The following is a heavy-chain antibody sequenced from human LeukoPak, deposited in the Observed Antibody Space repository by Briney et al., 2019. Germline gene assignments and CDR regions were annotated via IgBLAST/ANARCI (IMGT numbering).Heavy chain of an antibody. D-gene: IGHD3-3*01. CDR2: FSDSGTYI. CDR1: GFTFRYYN. V-gene: IGHV3-21*01. Sequence: PGGSLRLSCGASGFTFRYYNMNGVRDAPGKGVDWFLSFSDSGTYIYYADSLKGRFTISRDNAENSLYLQMNSLRAEDTAVYYCARDPYYDFWSDYGTEAFDIWGQGTMVTVSS. CDR3: ARDPYYDFWSDYGTEAFDI. J-gene: IGHJ3*02.